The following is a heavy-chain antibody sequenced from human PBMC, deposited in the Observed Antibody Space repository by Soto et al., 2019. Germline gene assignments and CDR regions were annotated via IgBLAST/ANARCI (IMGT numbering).Heavy chain of an antibody. J-gene: IGHJ6*02. D-gene: IGHD2-15*01. CDR2: ISYDGSNK. CDR3: ARDQLDIVVVVAATSASDYYYGMDV. V-gene: IGHV3-30-3*01. Sequence: RVSCGASEFTCSSYAMHRFSQAPGKGLEWVAVISYDGSNKYYADYVKGRFTISRDNSKNTLYLQMNSLRAEDTAVYYCARDQLDIVVVVAATSASDYYYGMDVWGQGTTVTVSS. CDR1: EFTCSSYA.